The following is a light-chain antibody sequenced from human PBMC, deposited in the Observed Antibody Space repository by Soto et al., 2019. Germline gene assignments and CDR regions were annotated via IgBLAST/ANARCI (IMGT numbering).Light chain of an antibody. V-gene: IGLV1-47*01. CDR3: AAWDDSLSGREV. CDR1: SSNIGSNY. Sequence: QSVLTQPPSASGTPGQRVTISCSGSSSNIGSNYVYWYQQLPGTAPKLLIYRNNQRPSGVPDRFSGSKSGTSASLAISGLRSEDEADYYCAAWDDSLSGREVFGGGTQLTV. J-gene: IGLJ2*01. CDR2: RNN.